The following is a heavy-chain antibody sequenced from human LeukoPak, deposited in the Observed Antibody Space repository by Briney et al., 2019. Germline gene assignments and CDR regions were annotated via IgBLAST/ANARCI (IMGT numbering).Heavy chain of an antibody. CDR3: AKGPSGGYYYDSSGYYYDY. D-gene: IGHD3-22*01. CDR2: ISGSGGST. CDR1: GFTFSSYA. J-gene: IGHJ4*02. V-gene: IGHV3-23*01. Sequence: GSLRLSCAASGFTFSSYAMSWVRQAPGKGLEWVSAISGSGGSTYYADSVKGRFTISRDNSKNTLYLQMNSLRAEDTAVYYCAKGPSGGYYYDSSGYYYDYWGQGTLVTVSS.